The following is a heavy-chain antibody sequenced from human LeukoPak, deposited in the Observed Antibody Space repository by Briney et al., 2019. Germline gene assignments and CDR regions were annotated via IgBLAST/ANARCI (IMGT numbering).Heavy chain of an antibody. D-gene: IGHD3-10*01. CDR2: INSDGSST. V-gene: IGHV3-74*01. CDR1: GFTFSNYW. Sequence: GGSLRLSCAASGFTFSNYWMHWVRQVPGKGLVWVSRINSDGSSTSYADSVKGRFTISRDNAKNTLYLQMNSLRAEDTAVYYCARANYYGSGSYFDPWGQGTLVTVSS. J-gene: IGHJ5*02. CDR3: ARANYYGSGSYFDP.